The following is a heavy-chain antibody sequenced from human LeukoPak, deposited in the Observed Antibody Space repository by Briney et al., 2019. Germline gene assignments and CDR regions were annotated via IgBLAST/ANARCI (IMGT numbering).Heavy chain of an antibody. CDR3: ARGRAYCSSTSCHDYYGMDV. V-gene: IGHV1-18*01. D-gene: IGHD2-2*01. J-gene: IGHJ6*02. CDR1: GYTFTSYG. Sequence: GASVKVSCKASGYTFTSYGISWVRQAPGQGLEWMGWISAYNGNTNYAQKLQGRVTMTTDTSTSTAYMELRSLRSDDTAVYYCARGRAYCSSTSCHDYYGMDVWGQGTTVTVSS. CDR2: ISAYNGNT.